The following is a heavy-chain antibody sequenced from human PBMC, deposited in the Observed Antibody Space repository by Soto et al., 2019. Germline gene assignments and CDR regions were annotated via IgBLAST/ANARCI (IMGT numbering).Heavy chain of an antibody. CDR2: ISYDGSNK. CDR1: GFTFSSYA. Sequence: HPGGSLRLSCAASGFTFSSYAMHWVRQAPGKGLEWVAVISYDGSNKYYADSVKGRFTISRDNSKNTLYLQMNSLRAEDTAVYYCAREGIPSYTAMALGFDYWGQGTLVTVSS. J-gene: IGHJ4*02. CDR3: AREGIPSYTAMALGFDY. V-gene: IGHV3-30-3*01. D-gene: IGHD5-18*01.